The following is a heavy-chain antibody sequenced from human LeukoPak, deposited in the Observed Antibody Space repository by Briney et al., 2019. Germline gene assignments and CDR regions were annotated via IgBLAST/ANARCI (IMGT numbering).Heavy chain of an antibody. D-gene: IGHD3-10*01. V-gene: IGHV3-30*18. Sequence: GGSLRLSCAASGFTFNSYGLHWVRQAPGKGLEWVAVISHDGSNKYYADSVKGRFTISRDNSKNTLYLQMNSLRPEDTAVYYCTKEGYYGSGSFPDYWGQGTLVTVSS. CDR2: ISHDGSNK. J-gene: IGHJ4*02. CDR1: GFTFNSYG. CDR3: TKEGYYGSGSFPDY.